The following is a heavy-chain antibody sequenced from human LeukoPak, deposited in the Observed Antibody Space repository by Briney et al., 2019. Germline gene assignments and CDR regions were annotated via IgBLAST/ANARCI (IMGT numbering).Heavy chain of an antibody. D-gene: IGHD1-1*01. CDR1: GGSISSSSYY. J-gene: IGHJ6*02. CDR3: ASLRYNWNDPINYYYGMDV. CDR2: IYYSGST. Sequence: PSETLSLTCTVSGGSISSSSYYWGWIRQPPGKGLEWIGSIYYSGSTYYNPSLKSRVTISVDTSKNQFSLKLSSVTAADTAVYYCASLRYNWNDPINYYYGMDVWGQGTTVTVSS. V-gene: IGHV4-39*07.